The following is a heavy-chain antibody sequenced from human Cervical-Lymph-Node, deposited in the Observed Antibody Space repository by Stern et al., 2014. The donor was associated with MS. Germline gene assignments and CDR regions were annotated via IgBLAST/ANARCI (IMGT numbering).Heavy chain of an antibody. CDR3: AKDDAAGSIDA. CDR2: IHSDGGST. J-gene: IGHJ5*02. D-gene: IGHD6-13*01. Sequence: EVQLVESGGAVVQPGGSLRLSCAASGFAFNHYNMHWVRQAPGRGLEWGDIIHSDGGSTSHADSVKGRFTISRDNSRNFLFLQMNGLTPEDSALYYCAKDDAAGSIDAWGQGTLVTVSS. CDR1: GFAFNHYN. V-gene: IGHV3-43*01.